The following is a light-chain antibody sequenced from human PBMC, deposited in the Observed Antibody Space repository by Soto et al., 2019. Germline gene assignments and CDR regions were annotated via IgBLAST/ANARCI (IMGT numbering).Light chain of an antibody. CDR2: RNN. V-gene: IGLV1-47*01. CDR3: AAWDDTLDAQV. Sequence: QSVLTQSPSASGTPGQRVTISCSGSRSNIGRNFAYWYQHVPGTAPRLLIQRNNERPSRVPDRFSGSKSGTSVSLAISGLRSDDEATYYCAAWDDTLDAQVFGGGTQLTVL. J-gene: IGLJ7*01. CDR1: RSNIGRNF.